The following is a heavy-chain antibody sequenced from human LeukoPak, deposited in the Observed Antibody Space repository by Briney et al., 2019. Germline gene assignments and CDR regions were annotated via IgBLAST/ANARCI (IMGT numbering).Heavy chain of an antibody. CDR2: IYDSGST. CDR1: GDSISGYY. Sequence: PSETLSLTCTVSGDSISGYYWTWIRLPPRKGLEWIGYIYDSGSTKYNPSLRSRVTISFDTSSKQFSLRLSSVTAADTAVYYCARDRGYSYAFDIWGQGTMVTVSS. CDR3: ARDRGYSYAFDI. V-gene: IGHV4-59*01. D-gene: IGHD5-18*01. J-gene: IGHJ3*02.